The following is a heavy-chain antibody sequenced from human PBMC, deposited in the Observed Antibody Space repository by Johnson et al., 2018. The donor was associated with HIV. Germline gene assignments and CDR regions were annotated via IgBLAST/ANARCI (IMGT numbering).Heavy chain of an antibody. CDR2: TRNKANSYTT. J-gene: IGHJ3*02. CDR1: GFTFSDHY. Sequence: EKLVESGGGLVQPGGSLRLSCAASGFTFSDHYMDWVRQAPGKGLEWVGRTRNKANSYTTEYAASVKGRFTISRDDSKNSLYLQMNSLRAEDTAVYYCARDCSSWRHAFDIWGQGTMVTVSS. CDR3: ARDCSSWRHAFDI. D-gene: IGHD6-13*01. V-gene: IGHV3-72*01.